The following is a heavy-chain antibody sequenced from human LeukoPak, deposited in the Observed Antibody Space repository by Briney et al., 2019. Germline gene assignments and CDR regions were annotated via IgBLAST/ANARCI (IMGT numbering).Heavy chain of an antibody. CDR2: ISSSSSYI. J-gene: IGHJ2*01. CDR3: ARGITMVRGSWYFDL. V-gene: IGHV3-21*01. CDR1: GFTFSSYS. D-gene: IGHD3-10*01. Sequence: GGSLRLSCAASGFTFSSYSMNWVRQAPGKGLEWVSPISSSSSYIYYADSVKGRFTISRDNAKNSLYLQMNSLRAEDTAVYYCARGITMVRGSWYFDLWGRGTLVTVSS.